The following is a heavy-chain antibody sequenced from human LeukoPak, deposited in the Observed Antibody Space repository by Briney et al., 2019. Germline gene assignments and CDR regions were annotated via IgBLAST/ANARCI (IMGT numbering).Heavy chain of an antibody. Sequence: PGGSLRLSCAASGFTVSSNYMSWVRQAPGKGLEWVSVIYSGGSTYYADSVKGRFTISRDNSKNTLYLQMNSLRAEDTAVYYCARDTVVRGVMAQYWGQGTLVTVSS. V-gene: IGHV3-53*01. D-gene: IGHD3-10*01. CDR2: IYSGGST. CDR1: GFTVSSNY. CDR3: ARDTVVRGVMAQY. J-gene: IGHJ4*02.